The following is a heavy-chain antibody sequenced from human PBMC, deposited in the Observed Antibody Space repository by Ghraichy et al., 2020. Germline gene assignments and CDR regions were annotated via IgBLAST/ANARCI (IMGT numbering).Heavy chain of an antibody. V-gene: IGHV4-31*03. Sequence: LRLSCTVSGGSISSGGYYWSWIRQYSGKGLEWIGYISNIGSTYYNPSLKSRVTISLDTSKNQFSLKLSSVTAADTAVYYCARRQSSSSWYWFDPWGQGTLVTVSS. CDR2: ISNIGST. CDR3: ARRQSSSSWYWFDP. D-gene: IGHD6-13*01. CDR1: GGSISSGGYY. J-gene: IGHJ5*02.